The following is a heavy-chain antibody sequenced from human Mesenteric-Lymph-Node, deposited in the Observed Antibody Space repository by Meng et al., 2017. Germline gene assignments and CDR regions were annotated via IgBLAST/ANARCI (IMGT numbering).Heavy chain of an antibody. CDR1: GLSVSDNY. J-gene: IGHJ4*02. D-gene: IGHD4-17*01. CDR3: ARGPLRSSFDF. CDR2: IYDSGHT. Sequence: GESLKISCAASGLSVSDNYMAWVRQAPGKGLDWVSVIYDSGHTYYTDSVKGRFTISRDTSKNTLYLQMNSLTTEDTAVYYCARGPLRSSFDFWGQGTLVTVSS. V-gene: IGHV3-66*02.